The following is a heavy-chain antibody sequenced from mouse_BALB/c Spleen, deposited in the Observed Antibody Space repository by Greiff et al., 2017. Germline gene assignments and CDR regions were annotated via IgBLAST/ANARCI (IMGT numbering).Heavy chain of an antibody. Sequence: VQLQQSGAELVKPGASVKLSCKASGYTFTSYWMHWVKQRPGQGLEWIGEIDPSDSYTNYNQKFKGKATLTVDKSSSTAYMQLSSLTSEDSAVYYCARGNCDYWGQGTTLTVSS. CDR1: GYTFTSYW. V-gene: IGHV1-69*02. CDR2: IDPSDSYT. J-gene: IGHJ2*01. CDR3: ARGNCDY.